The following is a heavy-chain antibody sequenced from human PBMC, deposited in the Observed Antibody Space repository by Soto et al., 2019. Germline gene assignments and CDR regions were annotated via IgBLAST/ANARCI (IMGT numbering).Heavy chain of an antibody. V-gene: IGHV4-59*08. Sequence: EALALTCAVYGASFSGDYWRWSRQPPGKGLGWIGYIYYSGSTKYNPSLKSRVTISVDTSTNQFSLKLSSVTAADTAVYYCAKWKGGSGSGDWFDPWGQGTLVTVSS. J-gene: IGHJ5*02. D-gene: IGHD3-10*01. CDR1: GASFSGDY. CDR3: AKWKGGSGSGDWFDP. CDR2: IYYSGST.